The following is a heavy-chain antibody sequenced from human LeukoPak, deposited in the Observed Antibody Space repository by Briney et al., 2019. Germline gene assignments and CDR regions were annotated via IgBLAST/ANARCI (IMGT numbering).Heavy chain of an antibody. V-gene: IGHV6-1*01. Sequence: SQTLSLTCAISGDSVSSNSAAWNWLRQSPSRGLEWLGRTYYRSKSYNDYAVSVKSRITINPDTSKNQFSLQLNSVTPEDTAVYYCARGHQWLAKQFDYWGQGTLVTVSS. CDR1: GDSVSSNSAA. J-gene: IGHJ4*02. D-gene: IGHD6-19*01. CDR3: ARGHQWLAKQFDY. CDR2: TYYRSKSYN.